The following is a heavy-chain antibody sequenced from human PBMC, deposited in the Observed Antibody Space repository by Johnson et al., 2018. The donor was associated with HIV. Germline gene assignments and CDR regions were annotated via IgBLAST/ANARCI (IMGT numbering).Heavy chain of an antibody. V-gene: IGHV3-53*01. CDR3: AGAVGGSYGGAYDI. Sequence: VQLVESGGGVVQPGRSLRLSCAASGFSVRTNYMSWVRQAPGKGLEWVSVIYSDGTTSFAQSVKGRFSISRDVSKNILYLQKHSLRTEDTAYYYCAGAVGGSYGGAYDIWGHGTVVTVAS. CDR2: IYSDGTT. D-gene: IGHD1-26*01. CDR1: GFSVRTNY. J-gene: IGHJ3*02.